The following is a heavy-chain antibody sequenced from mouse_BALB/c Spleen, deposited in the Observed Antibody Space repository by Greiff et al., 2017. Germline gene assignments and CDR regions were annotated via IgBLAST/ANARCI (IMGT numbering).Heavy chain of an antibody. Sequence: QVQLQQSGAELVKPGASVKLSCKASGYTFTSYYMYWVKQRPGQGLEWIGEINPSNGGTNFNEKFKSKATLTVDKSSSTAYMQLSSLTSEDSAVYYCTRLPLPRAAAYDYGFAYWGQGTLVTVSA. CDR3: TRLPLPRAAAYDYGFAY. J-gene: IGHJ3*01. V-gene: IGHV1S81*02. D-gene: IGHD2-12*01. CDR1: GYTFTSYY. CDR2: INPSNGGT.